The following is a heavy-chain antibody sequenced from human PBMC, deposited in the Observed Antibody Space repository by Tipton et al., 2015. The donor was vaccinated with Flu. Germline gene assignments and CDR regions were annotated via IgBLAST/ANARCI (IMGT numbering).Heavy chain of an antibody. Sequence: TLSLTCSVSGDSLGSSYYWNWIRQPPGKGLEWIGEINHSGSTNYNPSLKSRVTISIDTSKNQFSLKLSSATAADTAVYYCARGLSGSGSYQGRYFDYWGQGTLVTVSS. CDR2: INHSGST. V-gene: IGHV4-34*01. D-gene: IGHD3-10*01. J-gene: IGHJ4*02. CDR3: ARGLSGSGSYQGRYFDY. CDR1: GDSLGSSYY.